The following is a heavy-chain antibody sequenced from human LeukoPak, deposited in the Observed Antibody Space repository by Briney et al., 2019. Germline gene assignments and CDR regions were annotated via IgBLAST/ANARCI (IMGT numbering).Heavy chain of an antibody. CDR2: IYTSGST. D-gene: IGHD3-10*01. J-gene: IGHJ4*02. V-gene: IGHV4-4*07. Sequence: SETLSLTCTVSGDSISTYYWSWIRQPAGKGLEWIGRIYTSGSTDYNPSLKSRVTMSVDTSKNQFSLKLSSVTAADTAVYYCARGTYGSGSYSHFDYWGQGTLVTVSS. CDR1: GDSISTYY. CDR3: ARGTYGSGSYSHFDY.